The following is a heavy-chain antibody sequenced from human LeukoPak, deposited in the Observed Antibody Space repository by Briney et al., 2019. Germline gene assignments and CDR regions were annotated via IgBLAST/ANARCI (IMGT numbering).Heavy chain of an antibody. Sequence: SVKVSCKASGYTFTSYAISWVRQAPGQGLEWMGGIIPIFGTANYAQKFQGRVTITTDESTSTAYMELSSLRSEDTAVYYCARLSLYGSEDWFDPWGQGTLVTVSS. J-gene: IGHJ5*02. CDR2: IIPIFGTA. CDR1: GYTFTSYA. V-gene: IGHV1-69*05. CDR3: ARLSLYGSEDWFDP. D-gene: IGHD3-10*01.